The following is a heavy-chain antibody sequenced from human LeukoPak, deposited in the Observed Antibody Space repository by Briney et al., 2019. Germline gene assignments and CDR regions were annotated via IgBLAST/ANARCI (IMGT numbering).Heavy chain of an antibody. J-gene: IGHJ4*02. CDR3: ARQCSSTSCYAGAAAGTGY. CDR2: ISSSGDSI. D-gene: IGHD2-2*01. Sequence: GGSLRLSCAASGFTFSGFEMNWVRQAPGKGLEWVSYISSSGDSIDYADSVKGRFTISRDNAKNSLYLQMNSLRAEDTAVYYCARQCSSTSCYAGAAAGTGYWGQGTLVTVSS. V-gene: IGHV3-48*03. CDR1: GFTFSGFE.